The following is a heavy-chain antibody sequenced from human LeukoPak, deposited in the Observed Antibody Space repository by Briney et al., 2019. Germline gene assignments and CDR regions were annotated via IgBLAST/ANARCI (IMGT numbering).Heavy chain of an antibody. V-gene: IGHV3-53*01. D-gene: IGHD5-18*01. CDR2: IYSGGST. Sequence: GGSLRLSCAASGFTVSSNYMSWVRQAPGKGLEWVLVIYSGGSTYYADSVKGRFTISRDNSKNTLYLQMNSLRAEDTAVYYCAKYSYGLYYFDYWGQGTLVTVSS. CDR1: GFTVSSNY. CDR3: AKYSYGLYYFDY. J-gene: IGHJ4*01.